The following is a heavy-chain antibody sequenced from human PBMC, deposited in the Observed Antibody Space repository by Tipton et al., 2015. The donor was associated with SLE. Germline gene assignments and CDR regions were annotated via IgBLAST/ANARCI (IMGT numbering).Heavy chain of an antibody. CDR3: ARHYDSLTPFDY. CDR1: GGSFSGYY. CDR2: IYYSGST. V-gene: IGHV4-59*08. J-gene: IGHJ4*02. D-gene: IGHD3-22*01. Sequence: LRLSCAVYGGSFSGYYWSWIRQPPGKGLEWIGYIYYSGSTNYNPSLKSRVTISVDTSKNQFSLKLSSVTAADTAVYYCARHYDSLTPFDYWGQGTLVTVSS.